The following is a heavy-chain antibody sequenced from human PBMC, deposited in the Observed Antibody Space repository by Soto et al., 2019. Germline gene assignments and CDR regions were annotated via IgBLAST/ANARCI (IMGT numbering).Heavy chain of an antibody. D-gene: IGHD2-2*01. CDR3: AHFLVVPAADSFAI. V-gene: IGHV2-5*02. Sequence: QITLKESGPTLVKPTQTLTLTCTFSGFSLSTSGVGVGWIRQPPGTALEWLALIYWDDDKRYSPSLKSRLTITKDTSKNHVVLTMTNMDPVDTATYYCAHFLVVPAADSFAIWVQGTMVTVSS. CDR2: IYWDDDK. J-gene: IGHJ3*02. CDR1: GFSLSTSGVG.